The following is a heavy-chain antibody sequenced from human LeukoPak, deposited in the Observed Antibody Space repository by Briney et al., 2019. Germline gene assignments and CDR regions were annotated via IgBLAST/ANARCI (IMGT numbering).Heavy chain of an antibody. D-gene: IGHD3-3*01. CDR2: IKQDGSEK. CDR3: ARDQYDTWSRRGNFDS. V-gene: IGHV3-7*03. Sequence: GGSLRLSCAASGFTFSSYWMSWVRQAPGKGLEWVANIKQDGSEKYYVDSVKGRFTISRDNAKNSLYLQMNSLRAEDTAVFYCARDQYDTWSRRGNFDSWGQGTLVIVSS. CDR1: GFTFSSYW. J-gene: IGHJ4*02.